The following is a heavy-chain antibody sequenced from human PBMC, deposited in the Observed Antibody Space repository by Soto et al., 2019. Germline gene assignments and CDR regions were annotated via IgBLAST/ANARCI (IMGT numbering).Heavy chain of an antibody. J-gene: IGHJ6*02. D-gene: IGHD2-2*02. V-gene: IGHV1-2*02. CDR1: GYTFSGYY. CDR2: INPNSGGT. Sequence: AASVKVSCKSSGYTFSGYYIHWLRQAPGQGLEWMGWINPNSGGTNYAQKFQGRVTVTRDTPTSTAYMELSRLTSDDTAVYYCARSLTEGYCTITGCYTRPLYGMVVCGQALTVTVS. CDR3: ARSLTEGYCTITGCYTRPLYGMVV.